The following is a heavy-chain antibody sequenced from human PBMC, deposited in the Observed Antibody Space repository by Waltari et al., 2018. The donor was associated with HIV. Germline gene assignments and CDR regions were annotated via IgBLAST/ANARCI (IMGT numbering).Heavy chain of an antibody. D-gene: IGHD3-10*01. V-gene: IGHV4-39*01. CDR2: IYYSGGA. CDR3: ARHSLVHSYGMDV. J-gene: IGHJ6*02. CDR1: GGSISSSNYY. Sequence: QLQLQESGPGLVKPSETLSLTCTVSGGSISSSNYYWGWIRQPPGKGLEWIGIIYYSGGAYYNPSLKSRVTISVDTSKNQFSLKLSSVTAADTAVYYCARHSLVHSYGMDVWGQGTTVTVSS.